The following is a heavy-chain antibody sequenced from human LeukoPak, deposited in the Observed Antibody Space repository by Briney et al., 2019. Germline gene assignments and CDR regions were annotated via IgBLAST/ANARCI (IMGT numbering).Heavy chain of an antibody. J-gene: IGHJ4*02. CDR3: AKWGDYDVLTGYYVSDY. CDR1: GFTFSNYA. Sequence: GASLRLSCAASGFTFSNYAMSWVRQAPGKGLEWVSAISGSGGNTYYADSVKGRFTISRDNSKNTVFLQMNSLRAEDAAVYYCAKWGDYDVLTGYYVSDYWGQGTLVTVSS. CDR2: ISGSGGNT. V-gene: IGHV3-23*01. D-gene: IGHD3-9*01.